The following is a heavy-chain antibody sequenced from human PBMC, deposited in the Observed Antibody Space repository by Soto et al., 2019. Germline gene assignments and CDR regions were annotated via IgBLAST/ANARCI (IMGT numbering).Heavy chain of an antibody. Sequence: GASVKVSCKASGYTFTSYGISWVRQAPGQGLEWMGWISAYNGNTNYAQKLQGRVTMTTDTSTSTAYMELRSLRSDDTAVYYCARDRGIAAAGTVYYYYGMDVWGKGTTVTVSS. CDR3: ARDRGIAAAGTVYYYYGMDV. D-gene: IGHD6-13*01. J-gene: IGHJ6*04. V-gene: IGHV1-18*01. CDR1: GYTFTSYG. CDR2: ISAYNGNT.